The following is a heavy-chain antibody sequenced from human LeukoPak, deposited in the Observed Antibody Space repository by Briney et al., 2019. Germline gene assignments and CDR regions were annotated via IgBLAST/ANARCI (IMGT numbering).Heavy chain of an antibody. CDR2: IWYDESNK. D-gene: IGHD3-10*01. Sequence: GGSLRLSSATFGLAFSNFEIPWVRQAPGKGLERVALIWYDESNKYYADSVKGRFTISRDNSKNTLYLQMNSLRVEDTAVYYCARGKLGSFDIWGQGTLVTVS. CDR1: GLAFSNFE. CDR3: ARGKLGSFDI. J-gene: IGHJ3*02. V-gene: IGHV3-33*01.